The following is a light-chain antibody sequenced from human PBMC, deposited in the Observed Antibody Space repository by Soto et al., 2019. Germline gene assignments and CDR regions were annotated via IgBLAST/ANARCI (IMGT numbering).Light chain of an antibody. V-gene: IGKV1-5*03. CDR1: QTISSW. J-gene: IGKJ1*01. CDR2: KAS. Sequence: IQMTQCPSSRTGSVCDRVTITFLASQTISSWLAWYQQKPGKAPKLLIYKASTLKSGVPSRFSGSGSGTEFTLTISSLQPHDFATYYCQHYNSYSEAFGQGTKVDIK. CDR3: QHYNSYSEA.